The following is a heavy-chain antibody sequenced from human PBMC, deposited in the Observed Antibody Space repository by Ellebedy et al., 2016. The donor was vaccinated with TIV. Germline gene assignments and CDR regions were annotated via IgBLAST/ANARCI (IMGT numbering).Heavy chain of an antibody. CDR1: GYTFTSYD. CDR2: MNPDSGNT. V-gene: IGHV1-8*01. Sequence: ASVKVSXXASGYTFTSYDINWVRQATGQGFESMGWMNPDSGNTGYARSFQGRVTMTRDTSTSTAYMELSRLRSDDTAVYYCARGGDSAYYYYYMDVWGKGTTVTVSS. CDR3: ARGGDSAYYYYYMDV. J-gene: IGHJ6*03.